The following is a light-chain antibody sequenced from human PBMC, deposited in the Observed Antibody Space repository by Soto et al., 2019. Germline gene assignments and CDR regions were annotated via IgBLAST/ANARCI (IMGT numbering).Light chain of an antibody. J-gene: IGLJ2*01. CDR3: QVWDTSSDHPV. V-gene: IGLV3-21*01. Sequence: SYELTQPPSVSVAPGQTASISCGGNNIGIKDVYWYQRQPGQAPVLVIYDNRDRPSGIPERFSGSNSGNTATLTISRVEAGDEADYYCQVWDTSSDHPVFGGGTHPTVL. CDR2: DNR. CDR1: NIGIKD.